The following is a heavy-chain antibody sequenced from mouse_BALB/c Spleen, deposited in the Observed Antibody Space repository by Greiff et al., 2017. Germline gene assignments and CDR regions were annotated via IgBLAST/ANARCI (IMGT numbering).Heavy chain of an antibody. CDR2: ISSGGSYT. D-gene: IGHD2-10*02. J-gene: IGHJ2*01. V-gene: IGHV5-6*01. CDR1: GFTFSSYG. CDR3: ARHKYGNYVGYFDY. Sequence: EVKLMESGGDLVKPGGSLKLSCAASGFTFSSYGMSWVRQTPDKRLEWVATISSGGSYTYYPDSVKGRFTISRDNAKNTLYLQMSSLKSEDTAMYYCARHKYGNYVGYFDYWGQGTTLTVSS.